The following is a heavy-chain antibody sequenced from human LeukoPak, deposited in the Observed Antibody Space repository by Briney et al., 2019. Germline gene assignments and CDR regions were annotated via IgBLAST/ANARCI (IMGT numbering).Heavy chain of an antibody. CDR3: ARVPYYDFQADAFDI. CDR1: GDSVSANGAA. D-gene: IGHD3-3*01. V-gene: IGHV6-1*01. CDR2: TYYRSKWYN. J-gene: IGHJ3*02. Sequence: SQTLSLTCAISGDSVSANGAAWNWIRQSPSRGLEWLGRTYYRSKWYNDYAVSVKSRITINPDTSKNQFSLQLNSVTPEDTAVYYCARVPYYDFQADAFDIRGQGTMVTVSS.